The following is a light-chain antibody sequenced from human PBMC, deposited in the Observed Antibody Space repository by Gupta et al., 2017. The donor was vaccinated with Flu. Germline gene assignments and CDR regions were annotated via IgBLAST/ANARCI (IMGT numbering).Light chain of an antibody. CDR2: EVS. V-gene: IGLV2-23*02. CDR3: CSYAGIFTYV. J-gene: IGLJ1*01. Sequence: SALTQPASVSVSPGQFILISCPGTTSDVGAYNLVSWYQQHPDKAPKLIISEVSKRPSVVSDRFSGSNSGSTASLTISGLQAEDDAYYFCCSYAGIFTYVSGPGTKVTVL. CDR1: TSDVGAYNL.